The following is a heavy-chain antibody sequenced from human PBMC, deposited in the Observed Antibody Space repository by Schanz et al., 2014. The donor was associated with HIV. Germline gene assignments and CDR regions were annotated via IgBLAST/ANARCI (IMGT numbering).Heavy chain of an antibody. D-gene: IGHD6-19*01. CDR1: GGTFRSNA. CDR3: ASGRRSGIGWRMDV. V-gene: IGHV1-69*01. CDR2: FNVMLSKI. Sequence: QVQLVQSGAEVKKTGSSVKVSCKASGGTFRSNAITWVRQAPGQGLEWIGHFNVMLSKINSAQKFQGGVSMTADPSTNTAYMEMRGLRFEDTAVYYCASGRRSGIGWRMDVWGQGTTVSVSS. J-gene: IGHJ6*02.